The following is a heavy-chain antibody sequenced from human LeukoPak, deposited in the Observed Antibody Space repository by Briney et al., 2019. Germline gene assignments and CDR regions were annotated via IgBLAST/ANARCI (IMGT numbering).Heavy chain of an antibody. V-gene: IGHV4-59*11. D-gene: IGHD2-15*01. CDR2: IYYSGST. Sequence: PSETLSLTCTVSGGSISSHYWSWIRQPPGKGLEWIGYIYYSGSTNCNPSLKSRVTISVDTSKNQFSLKLSSVTAADTAVYYCARAAVAAVSFDYWGQGTLVTVSS. CDR3: ARAAVAAVSFDY. J-gene: IGHJ4*02. CDR1: GGSISSHY.